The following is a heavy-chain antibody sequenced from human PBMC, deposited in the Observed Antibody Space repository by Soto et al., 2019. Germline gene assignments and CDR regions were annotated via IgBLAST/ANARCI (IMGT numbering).Heavy chain of an antibody. Sequence: LRLSCSASGFTFSNYAMYWVRQAPGKGLEWIGYIYYSGSTYYNPSLKSRVTISVDTSKNQFSLKLSSVTAADTAVYYCARAPYGKRAWFDPWGQGTLVTVSS. D-gene: IGHD3-10*01. CDR3: ARAPYGKRAWFDP. J-gene: IGHJ5*02. CDR1: GFTFSNYAMY. V-gene: IGHV4-31*02. CDR2: IYYSGST.